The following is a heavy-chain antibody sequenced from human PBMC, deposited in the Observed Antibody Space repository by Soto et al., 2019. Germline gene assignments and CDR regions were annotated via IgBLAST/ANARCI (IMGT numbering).Heavy chain of an antibody. D-gene: IGHD5-18*01. CDR3: ASRRIQPEY. V-gene: IGHV3-21*01. CDR2: ISSSSSYI. Sequence: EVQLVESGGGLVKPGGSLRLSCAASGFTFSSYSMNWVRQAPGKGLEWVSSISSSSSYIYYADSVKGRFTISRDNAKNSLYLQVNSLRAEDTAVYYWASRRIQPEYWGQGTLVTVSS. CDR1: GFTFSSYS. J-gene: IGHJ4*02.